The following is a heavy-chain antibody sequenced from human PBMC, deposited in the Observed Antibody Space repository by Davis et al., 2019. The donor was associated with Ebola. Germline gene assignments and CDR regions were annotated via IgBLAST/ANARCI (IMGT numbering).Heavy chain of an antibody. J-gene: IGHJ4*02. D-gene: IGHD2-8*02. Sequence: MPGGSLRLSCAVYGGSLSSYYWSWLRQPPGKGLEWIGEIDHIGRTKYNPSLRSRVAISIDTSKNQFSVRVTSVSAADTAVYYCARPTYCTSTICTGPLAFWGQGTPVIVSS. CDR3: ARPTYCTSTICTGPLAF. CDR2: IDHIGRT. V-gene: IGHV4-34*01. CDR1: GGSLSSYY.